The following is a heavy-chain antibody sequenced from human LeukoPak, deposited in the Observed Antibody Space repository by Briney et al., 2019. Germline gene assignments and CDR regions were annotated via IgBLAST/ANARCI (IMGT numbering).Heavy chain of an antibody. Sequence: RGESLKISCKFSGFRLTSYWIGWVRQLPGRGLEWMGIIYPFNSDIRNSPSFQGQVTISVDKSISTAYLHWSSLKASDTAMYYCARRSVDYGMDVWGQGTTVTVSS. CDR2: IYPFNSDI. CDR1: GFRLTSYW. J-gene: IGHJ6*02. V-gene: IGHV5-51*01. CDR3: ARRSVDYGMDV.